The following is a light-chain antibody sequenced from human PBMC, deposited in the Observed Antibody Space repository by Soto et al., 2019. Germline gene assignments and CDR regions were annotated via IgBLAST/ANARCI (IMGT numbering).Light chain of an antibody. J-gene: IGKJ5*01. Sequence: DIQMTPSPSTLSASVGDRVTITCRASQSISSWLAWYQQKPGKAPNLLIYKASSLESGVPSRFSGSGSGTECTLTISSLQPDDFATYYCQQYNSYPTFGQGTRLEIK. CDR1: QSISSW. CDR3: QQYNSYPT. CDR2: KAS. V-gene: IGKV1-5*03.